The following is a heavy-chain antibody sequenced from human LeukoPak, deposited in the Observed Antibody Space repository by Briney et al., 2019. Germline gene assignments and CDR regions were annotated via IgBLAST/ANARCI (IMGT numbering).Heavy chain of an antibody. D-gene: IGHD5-24*01. J-gene: IGHJ4*02. CDR3: AMTRDGYNLDFDY. CDR1: GFTFSSYA. CDR2: ISASGGST. V-gene: IGHV3-23*01. Sequence: TGGSLRLSCAASGFTFSSYAMSWVRQAPGKGLEWVSAISASGGSTYYAAYVKCRSTISRDNSKNTLYLQMNSLRAEDTAVYYCAMTRDGYNLDFDYWGQGTLVTVSS.